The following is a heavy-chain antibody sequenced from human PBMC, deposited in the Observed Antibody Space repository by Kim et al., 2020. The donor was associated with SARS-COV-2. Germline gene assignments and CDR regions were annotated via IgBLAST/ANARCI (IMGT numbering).Heavy chain of an antibody. Sequence: ASVKVSCKASGYTFTSYYMHWVRQAPGQGLEWMGIINPSGGSTSYAQKFQGRVTMTRDTSTSTVYMELSSLRSEDTAVYYCARDSTPVVTEYWFDPWGQGTLVTVSS. V-gene: IGHV1-46*01. CDR3: ARDSTPVVTEYWFDP. CDR1: GYTFTSYY. J-gene: IGHJ5*02. CDR2: INPSGGST. D-gene: IGHD3-22*01.